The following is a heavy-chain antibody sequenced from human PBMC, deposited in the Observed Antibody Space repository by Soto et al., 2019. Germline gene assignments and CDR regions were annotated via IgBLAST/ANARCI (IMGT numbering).Heavy chain of an antibody. J-gene: IGHJ5*01. CDR3: AKSGAPENRSGYSNWFDS. CDR2: ISTSGDNT. Sequence: GSLRLSCAASGFTFSTYAMTWVRQAPGKGLEWVSAISTSGDNTYYADSVKGQFTISRDNSENTLYLENNNLRAEDTAVYYFAKSGAPENRSGYSNWFDSWGRGTLVTVSS. CDR1: GFTFSTYA. D-gene: IGHD3-3*01. V-gene: IGHV3-23*01.